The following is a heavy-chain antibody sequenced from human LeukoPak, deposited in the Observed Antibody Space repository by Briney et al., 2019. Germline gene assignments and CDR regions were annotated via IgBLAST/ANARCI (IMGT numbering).Heavy chain of an antibody. CDR2: INHSGST. J-gene: IGHJ4*02. V-gene: IGHV4-34*01. CDR3: ARVWDGPLDY. CDR1: CGSFSGYY. D-gene: IGHD1-26*01. Sequence: PSETLSLTCAVYCGSFSGYYWSWIRQPPGKGLEWIGEINHSGSTNYNPSLKSRVTISVDTSKNQFSLKLSSVTAADTAVYYCARVWDGPLDYWGQGTLVTVSS.